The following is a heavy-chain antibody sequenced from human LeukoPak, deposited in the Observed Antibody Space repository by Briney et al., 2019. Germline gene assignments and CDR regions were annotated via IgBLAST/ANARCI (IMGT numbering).Heavy chain of an antibody. CDR2: ITASGGDT. D-gene: IGHD2-2*01. CDR1: GFTFSNHG. Sequence: PGGTLRLSCVASGFTFSNHGMSWVRQAPGKGLEWVSSITASGGDTFYADSVKGRFTISRDNSKNTLYLQMNSLRAEDTAVYYCAKGRVVPAAMRINWFDSWGQGTLVTVSS. J-gene: IGHJ5*01. CDR3: AKGRVVPAAMRINWFDS. V-gene: IGHV3-23*01.